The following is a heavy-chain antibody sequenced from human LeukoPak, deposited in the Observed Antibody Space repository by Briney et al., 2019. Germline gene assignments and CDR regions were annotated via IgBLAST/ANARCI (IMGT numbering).Heavy chain of an antibody. D-gene: IGHD3-3*01. CDR3: ARDGIPDYDFWSGYYYYYYYLDV. CDR1: GGSVSSGSYY. Sequence: SETLSLTCTVSGGSVSSGSYYWRWIRQPPGKGLEWIGYIYYSGSTHYTPSLKSRLTISVDTSKNQFFLKLSSVTAADSAVYSCARDGIPDYDFWSGYYYYYYYLDVWGKGTTVTVSS. CDR2: IYYSGST. V-gene: IGHV4-61*01. J-gene: IGHJ6*03.